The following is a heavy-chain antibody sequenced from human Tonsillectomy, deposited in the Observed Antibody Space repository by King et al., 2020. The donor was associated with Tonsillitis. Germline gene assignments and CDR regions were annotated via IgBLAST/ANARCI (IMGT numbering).Heavy chain of an antibody. J-gene: IGHJ4*02. D-gene: IGHD3-10*01. CDR1: GFTFSSYG. V-gene: IGHV3-30*02. CDR2: IRYDGGNK. CDR3: AKPLYPKYGSGSDDFFDF. Sequence: QVQLVESGGGVVQPGGSLRLSCAASGFTFSSYGMHWVRQAPGKGLEWVAFIRYDGGNKSYADSVKGRFTISRDNSKNTLYLQMNSLRAQDTAVYFCAKPLYPKYGSGSDDFFDFWGQGTLVTVSS.